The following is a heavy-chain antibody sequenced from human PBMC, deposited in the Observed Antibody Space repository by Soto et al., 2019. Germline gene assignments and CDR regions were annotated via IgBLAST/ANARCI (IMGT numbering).Heavy chain of an antibody. CDR1: GYTFTSYA. J-gene: IGHJ6*02. V-gene: IGHV1-3*01. CDR3: ARVPTVSHYYYYYGMDV. Sequence: ASVKVSCKASGYTFTSYAMRWVRQAPGQRLEWMGWINAGNGNTKYSQKFQGRVTITRDTSVSTAYMELSSLRSEDTAVYYCARVPTVSHYYYYYGMDVWGQGTTVTVSS. D-gene: IGHD4-4*01. CDR2: INAGNGNT.